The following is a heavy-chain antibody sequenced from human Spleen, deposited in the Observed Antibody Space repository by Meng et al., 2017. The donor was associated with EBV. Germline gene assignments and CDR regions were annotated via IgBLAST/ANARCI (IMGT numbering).Heavy chain of an antibody. V-gene: IGHV1-2*06. J-gene: IGHJ4*02. CDR2: INPNTGGT. D-gene: IGHD6-13*01. CDR3: ARGGASWYEDF. CDR1: GYTFTYFF. Sequence: VELVQSGAGVEKPGASMKVSCKSSGYTFTYFFIYWVRQAPGQGLEWMGRINPNTGGTKYAQKFQGRVTMTRDTSINTAYLELSGLKSEDTAVYYCARGGASWYEDFWGQGTLVTVSS.